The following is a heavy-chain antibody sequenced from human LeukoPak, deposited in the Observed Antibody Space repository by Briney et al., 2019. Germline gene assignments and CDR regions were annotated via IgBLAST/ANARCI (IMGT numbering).Heavy chain of an antibody. CDR1: GFTFSSYA. Sequence: GGSLRLSCAASGFTFSSYAMSWVRQAPGKGLERVSAISGSGGSTYYADSVKGRFTISRDRPKNTLFLQMNSLRAEDTAVYFCAKRGVVIRVILVGFHKEAYYFDSWGQGALVTVSS. D-gene: IGHD3-22*01. J-gene: IGHJ4*02. CDR2: ISGSGGST. V-gene: IGHV3-23*01. CDR3: AKRGVVIRVILVGFHKEAYYFDS.